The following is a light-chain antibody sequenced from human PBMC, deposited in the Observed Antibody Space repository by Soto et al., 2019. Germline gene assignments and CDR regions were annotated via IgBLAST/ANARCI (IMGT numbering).Light chain of an antibody. J-gene: IGKJ1*01. CDR3: QQYNSYSRT. Sequence: DLQMTQSPSTLSASVGDRVTITCRASQSISSGLAWYQQKPGKAPKLLIYKASSLESGVPSRFSGSGSGTEFTLTISSLQPDDFATYYCQQYNSYSRTFGQGTKVEIK. CDR2: KAS. CDR1: QSISSG. V-gene: IGKV1-5*03.